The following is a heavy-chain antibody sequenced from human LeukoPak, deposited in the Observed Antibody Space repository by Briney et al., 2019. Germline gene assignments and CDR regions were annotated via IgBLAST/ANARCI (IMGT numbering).Heavy chain of an antibody. CDR1: GYTFTGYY. CDR3: ARDLHSSSWYRGWYFDL. V-gene: IGHV1-2*02. CDR2: INPNSGGT. J-gene: IGHJ2*01. Sequence: ASVKVSCKASGYTFTGYYMHWVRQAPGQGLEWMGWINPNSGGTNYAQKFQGRVTMTRDTSISTAYMELSRLRSDDTAVYYCARDLHSSSWYRGWYFDLWGRGTLVTVSS. D-gene: IGHD6-13*01.